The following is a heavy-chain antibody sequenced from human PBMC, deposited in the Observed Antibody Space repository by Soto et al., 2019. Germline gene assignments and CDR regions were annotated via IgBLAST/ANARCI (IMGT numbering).Heavy chain of an antibody. D-gene: IGHD3-10*01. CDR2: ISSSSYT. Sequence: PGGSLRLSCAASGFTFSDYYMSWIRQAPGKGLEWVSYISSSSYTNYADSVKGRFTISRDNAKNSLYLQMNSLRAEDTAVYYCARVWHYGSGAPDYWGQGTLVTVSS. V-gene: IGHV3-11*06. CDR1: GFTFSDYY. CDR3: ARVWHYGSGAPDY. J-gene: IGHJ4*02.